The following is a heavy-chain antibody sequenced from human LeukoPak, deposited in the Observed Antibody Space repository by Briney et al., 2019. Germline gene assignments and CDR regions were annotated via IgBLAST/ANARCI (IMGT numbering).Heavy chain of an antibody. CDR1: GGSFSGYY. CDR2: INHSGST. Sequence: NASETLSLTCAVYGGSFSGYYWSWIRQPPGKGLEWVGGINHSGSTTYNPSLKSGVTISVNTSQHQSSLKLSTVSTADAAVNYCASQRRGYSSSLYKPFRVYFDYWGQGTLVTVSS. V-gene: IGHV4-34*01. CDR3: ASQRRGYSSSLYKPFRVYFDY. D-gene: IGHD6-13*01. J-gene: IGHJ4*02.